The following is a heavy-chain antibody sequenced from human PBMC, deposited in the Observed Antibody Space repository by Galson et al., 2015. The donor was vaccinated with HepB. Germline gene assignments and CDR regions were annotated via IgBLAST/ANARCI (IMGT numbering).Heavy chain of an antibody. CDR3: ARDMDSAYDSDDAFNI. CDR2: MTYGGTV. J-gene: IGHJ3*02. Sequence: TLSLTCSVSGDSISGYSWNWIRQAPGKGLEWIGDMTYGGTVHYGPSLKSRITLSMDASRNQFSLNLRSVTAADTGVYYCARDMDSAYDSDDAFNIWGQGTMVTVSS. CDR1: GDSISGYS. V-gene: IGHV4-59*01. D-gene: IGHD5-12*01.